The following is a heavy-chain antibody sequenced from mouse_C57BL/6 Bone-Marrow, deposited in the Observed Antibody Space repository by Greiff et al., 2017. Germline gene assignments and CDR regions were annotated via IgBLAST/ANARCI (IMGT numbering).Heavy chain of an antibody. CDR3: ARWGGPRDY. CDR2: INPYNGGT. D-gene: IGHD3-1*01. J-gene: IGHJ2*01. CDR1: GYTFTDYY. V-gene: IGHV1-19*01. Sequence: VQLKESGPVLVKPGASVKMSCKASGYTFTDYYMNWVKQSHGKSLEWIGVINPYNGGTSYNQKFKGKATLTVDKSSSTAYMELNSLTSEDSAVYYCARWGGPRDYWGQGTTLTVSS.